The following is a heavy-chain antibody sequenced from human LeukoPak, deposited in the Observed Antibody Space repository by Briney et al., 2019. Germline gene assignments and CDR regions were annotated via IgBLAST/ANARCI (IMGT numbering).Heavy chain of an antibody. CDR1: VFTFSSYW. D-gene: IGHD6-13*01. J-gene: IGHJ3*01. CDR2: IKEDGREK. V-gene: IGHV3-7*01. CDR3: AGEGDEEQQQKSM. Sequence: PGGSLRLSRAASVFTFSSYWVNWVRQAPREGLEWVADIKEDGREKNYVDSVKGRFTISSDNAKNSLYLQMNSLRAEDTAVYYCAGEGDEEQQQKSMWGQGTKVTVSS.